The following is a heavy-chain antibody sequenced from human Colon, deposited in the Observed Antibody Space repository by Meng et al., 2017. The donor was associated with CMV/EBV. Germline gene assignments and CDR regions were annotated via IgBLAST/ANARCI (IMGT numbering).Heavy chain of an antibody. CDR3: ARHLNWKDDVIDF. CDR2: ISGSIITT. Sequence: TCEASGFIFSDFYMSWIRQAPGKGLEWVAYISGSIITTFHADSVKGRFTISRDNAKNSLYLQMNSLRAEDTAVYYCARHLNWKDDVIDFWGQGTLVTVSS. V-gene: IGHV3-11*01. D-gene: IGHD1-1*01. CDR1: GFIFSDFY. J-gene: IGHJ4*02.